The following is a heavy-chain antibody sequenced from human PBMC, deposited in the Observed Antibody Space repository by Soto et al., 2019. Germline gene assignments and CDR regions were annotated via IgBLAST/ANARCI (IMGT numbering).Heavy chain of an antibody. V-gene: IGHV6-1*01. CDR3: ARRARLGLGNWFDP. CDR2: TYYRSKWYN. CDR1: GDSVSSNSVA. D-gene: IGHD1-26*01. Sequence: SQTLSLTCAISGDSVSSNSVAWNWIRQSPSRGLEWLGRTYYRSKWYNDYGVTVKGRITINPDTSKNQFSLQLNSVTPEDTAVYYCARRARLGLGNWFDPWGQGTLVTVSS. J-gene: IGHJ5*02.